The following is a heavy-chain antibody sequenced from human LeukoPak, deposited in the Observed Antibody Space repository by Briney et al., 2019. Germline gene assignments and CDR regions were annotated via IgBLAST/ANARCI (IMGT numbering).Heavy chain of an antibody. J-gene: IGHJ4*02. V-gene: IGHV3-48*03. D-gene: IGHD6-25*01. CDR1: GFTFSSYE. CDR3: ARAGSIAAAGYVFDY. CDR2: ISNSGNTI. Sequence: GGSLRLSCAASGFTFSSYEMNWVRQAPGKGLEWVSYISNSGNTIFYADSVKGRFTISRDNGKNSLYLQMNSLRAEDTAVYYCARAGSIAAAGYVFDYWGQGTLATVSS.